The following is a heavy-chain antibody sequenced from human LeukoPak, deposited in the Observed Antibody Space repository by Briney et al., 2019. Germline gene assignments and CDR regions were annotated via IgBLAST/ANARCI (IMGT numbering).Heavy chain of an antibody. CDR1: GDTFNSHG. CDR3: ARDCHSGTAKGHYNCFDP. J-gene: IGHJ5*02. Sequence: ASVNVSCKASGDTFNSHGMHWVRQAPGQGLEWMGRIIPIIGMANNAQKFQGRVTITADKSTSTSYMELSSLTSEDTAVYYCARDCHSGTAKGHYNCFDPWGQGTLVTVSS. CDR2: IIPIIGMA. D-gene: IGHD1-1*01. V-gene: IGHV1-69*04.